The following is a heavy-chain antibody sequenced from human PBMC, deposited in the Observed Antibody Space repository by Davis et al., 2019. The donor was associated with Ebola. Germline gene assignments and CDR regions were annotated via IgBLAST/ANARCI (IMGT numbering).Heavy chain of an antibody. CDR1: GYSINRAFT. Sequence: SETLSLTCTVSGYSINRAFTWGSIRPPPGKGLEWIGSIYHSGSTNYSPSLKSRVTISADTSKNQFSLRLKSVTAADTAMYYCARDYVYWGQGILVTVSS. CDR3: ARDYVY. J-gene: IGHJ4*02. V-gene: IGHV4-38-2*02. D-gene: IGHD1-14*01. CDR2: IYHSGST.